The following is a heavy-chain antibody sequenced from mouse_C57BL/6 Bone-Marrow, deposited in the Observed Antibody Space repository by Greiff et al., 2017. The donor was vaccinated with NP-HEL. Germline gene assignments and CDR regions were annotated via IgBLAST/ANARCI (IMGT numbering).Heavy chain of an antibody. Sequence: QVQLKQPGAELVKPGASVKLSCKASGYTFTNYWMHWVKQRPGRGLEWIGRIDPNSGGTKYNEKFKSKATLTVDKPSSTAYMQLSSLTSEDSAVYYCERYYYGSGYFDYWGQGTTLTGSS. V-gene: IGHV1-72*01. D-gene: IGHD1-1*01. CDR3: ERYYYGSGYFDY. J-gene: IGHJ2*01. CDR2: IDPNSGGT. CDR1: GYTFTNYW.